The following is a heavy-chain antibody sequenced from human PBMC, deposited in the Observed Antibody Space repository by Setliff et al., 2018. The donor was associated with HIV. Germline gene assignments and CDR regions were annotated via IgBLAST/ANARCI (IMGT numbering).Heavy chain of an antibody. CDR2: ISGGGGST. Sequence: GGSLRLSCAASGFTFSSYAMTWVRQGPGKGLEWVSGISGGGGSTYYAAAVKGRCTISRDKSKNTLYLQMNSLRAEDTAVYYCARRTSVGSLAWGQGTLVTVSS. CDR3: ARRTSVGSLA. CDR1: GFTFSSYA. V-gene: IGHV3-23*01. J-gene: IGHJ5*01. D-gene: IGHD3-10*01.